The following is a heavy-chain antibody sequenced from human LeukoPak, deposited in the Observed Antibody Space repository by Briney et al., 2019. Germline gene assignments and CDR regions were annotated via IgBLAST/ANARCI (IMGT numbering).Heavy chain of an antibody. CDR1: GGSISSYY. D-gene: IGHD4-17*01. CDR3: ARYGKIYGDYDNYFDY. CDR2: IYYSGST. Sequence: KPSETLPLTCTVSGGSISSYYWSWIRQPPGKGLEWIGYIYYSGSTNYNPSLKSRVTIPVDTSKNQFSLKLSSVTAADTAVYYCARYGKIYGDYDNYFDYWGQGTLVTASS. J-gene: IGHJ4*02. V-gene: IGHV4-59*01.